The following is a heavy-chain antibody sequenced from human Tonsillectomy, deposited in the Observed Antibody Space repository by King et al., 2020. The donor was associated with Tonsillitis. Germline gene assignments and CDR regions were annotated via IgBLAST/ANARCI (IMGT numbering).Heavy chain of an antibody. CDR1: GFTFDDYA. V-gene: IGHV3-9*01. CDR3: AKDRSGGYTHYYFDY. D-gene: IGHD1-26*01. CDR2: ISWNRASI. Sequence: VQLVESGGGLVQPGRSLRLSCAASGFTFDDYAMHWVRQAPGKGLEWVSGISWNRASIGYADSVKGRFTISRDNARNSLYLQMNSLRPEDTAFYYCAKDRSGGYTHYYFDYWGQGALVTVSS. J-gene: IGHJ4*02.